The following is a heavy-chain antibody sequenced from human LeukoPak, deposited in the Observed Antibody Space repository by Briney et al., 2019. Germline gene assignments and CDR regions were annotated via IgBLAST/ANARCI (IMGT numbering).Heavy chain of an antibody. Sequence: PGGSLRLSCVASGFTFNTFALTWVRQAPGRGLEWVSVISGSGGSSFYADSVKGRFTISRDNSKNSLFLQMNSLRVEDTAVYYCAKYGVGETYFGDYWGQGALVIVSS. D-gene: IGHD1-26*01. CDR1: GFTFNTFA. CDR2: ISGSGGSS. V-gene: IGHV3-23*01. J-gene: IGHJ4*02. CDR3: AKYGVGETYFGDY.